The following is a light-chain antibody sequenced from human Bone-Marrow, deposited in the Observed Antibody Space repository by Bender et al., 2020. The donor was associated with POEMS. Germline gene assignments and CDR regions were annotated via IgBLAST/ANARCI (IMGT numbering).Light chain of an antibody. CDR2: DVS. CDR3: SSYTSSGPWV. J-gene: IGLJ3*02. CDR1: NNDVGGYNY. Sequence: QSALTQPRSVSGSPGQSVTISCTGSNNDVGGYNYVSWHQQHPGKAPKLMIFDVSYRPSGVSNRFSGSKSGNTASLTISGLQAEDEADYYCSSYTSSGPWVFGGGTKLTVL. V-gene: IGLV2-14*01.